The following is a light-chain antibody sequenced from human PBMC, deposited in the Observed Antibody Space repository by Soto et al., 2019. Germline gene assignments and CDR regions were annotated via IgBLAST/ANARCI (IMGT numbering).Light chain of an antibody. Sequence: EIVMPQSPVTLSASTGESATLSCRSSQSVDNNVAWYQQKPGQAPRLLIVGSFARATGIPARFSGSGSGSEFTLTISGLQSEDLAVYYCQQYNDRPPITFGQGTRLEIK. CDR3: QQYNDRPPIT. J-gene: IGKJ5*01. CDR1: QSVDNN. V-gene: IGKV3-15*01. CDR2: GSF.